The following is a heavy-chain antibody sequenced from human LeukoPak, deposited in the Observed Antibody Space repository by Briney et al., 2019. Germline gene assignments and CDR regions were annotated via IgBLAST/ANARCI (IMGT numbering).Heavy chain of an antibody. CDR2: IYSGGST. CDR1: GFTVSSNY. D-gene: IGHD3-16*02. V-gene: IGHV3-53*01. J-gene: IGHJ4*02. CDR3: ARAKPPPPYVWGSYRYNYYFDY. Sequence: GGSLRLSCAASGFTVSSNYMSWVRQAPGKGLEWVSVIYSGGSTYYADSVKGRFTISRDNSKNTLYLQMNSLRAEDTAVYYCARAKPPPPYVWGSYRYNYYFDYWGQGTLVTVSS.